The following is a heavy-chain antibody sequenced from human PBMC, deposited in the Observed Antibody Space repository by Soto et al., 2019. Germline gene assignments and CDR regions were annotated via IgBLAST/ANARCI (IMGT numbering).Heavy chain of an antibody. CDR2: IKSKTDGGTT. CDR3: TTDSVVVPAAKDYYYYGMDV. D-gene: IGHD2-2*01. CDR1: GFTFSNAW. J-gene: IGHJ6*02. V-gene: IGHV3-15*07. Sequence: EVQLVESGGGLVKPGGSLRLSCAASGFTFSNAWMNWVRQAPGKGLEWVGRIKSKTDGGTTDYAAPVKGRFTISRDDSNNTLYLQMNSLKTEDTAVYYCTTDSVVVPAAKDYYYYGMDVWGQGTTVTVSS.